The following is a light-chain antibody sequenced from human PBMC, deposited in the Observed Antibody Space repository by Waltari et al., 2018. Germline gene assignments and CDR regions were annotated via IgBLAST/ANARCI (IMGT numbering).Light chain of an antibody. V-gene: IGLV2-14*03. CDR3: NSYSSSSSLVL. CDR1: SSDVGTYNY. Sequence: QSALTQPASVSGSPGQSITISCTGTSSDVGTYNYVSWYQQHPGKAPKLMIYDVSNRPSGVSDRFSGSKSGNTASLTISGLQAEDEAVYYCNSYSSSSSLVLFGGGTKLTVV. J-gene: IGLJ2*01. CDR2: DVS.